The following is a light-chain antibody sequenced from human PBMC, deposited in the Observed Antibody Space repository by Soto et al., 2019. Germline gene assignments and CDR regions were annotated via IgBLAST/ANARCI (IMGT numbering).Light chain of an antibody. CDR2: GVS. Sequence: QSALTQPASVSGSPGQSITISCAGTSSDIGGSNYVSWYQQHPGKAPKLMIYGVSNRPSGVSNSYSGSKSGNTASLTISGLHAEDEAYYYCYSSRSSSSTFNVFGTGTKVTVL. J-gene: IGLJ1*01. CDR3: YSSRSSSSTFNV. V-gene: IGLV2-14*03. CDR1: SSDIGGSNY.